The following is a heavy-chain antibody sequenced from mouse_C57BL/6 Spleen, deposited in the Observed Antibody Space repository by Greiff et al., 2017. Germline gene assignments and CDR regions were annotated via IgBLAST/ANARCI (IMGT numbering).Heavy chain of an antibody. CDR1: GYAFSSSW. CDR2: IYPGDGDT. J-gene: IGHJ2*01. CDR3: ARGGNSFDY. V-gene: IGHV1-82*01. Sequence: QVQLQQSGPELVKPGASVKISCKASGYAFSSSWMNWVKQRPGKGLEWIGRIYPGDGDTNYNGKFKGKATLTADKSSSTAYMQLSSLTSEDSAVYFCARGGNSFDYWGQGTTRTVSS.